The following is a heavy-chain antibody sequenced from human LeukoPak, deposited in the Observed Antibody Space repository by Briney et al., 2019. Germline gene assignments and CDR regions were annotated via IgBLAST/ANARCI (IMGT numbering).Heavy chain of an antibody. J-gene: IGHJ4*02. Sequence: SETLSLTCTVSGGSISSYYWSWIRQPPGKGLEWIGYIYYSGSTNYIPSLKSRVTISVDTSKNQFSLKLSSVTAADTAVYYCARELRSYYSGGSMWGQGTLVTVSS. CDR1: GGSISSYY. CDR3: ARELRSYYSGGSM. D-gene: IGHD2-8*02. CDR2: IYYSGST. V-gene: IGHV4-59*12.